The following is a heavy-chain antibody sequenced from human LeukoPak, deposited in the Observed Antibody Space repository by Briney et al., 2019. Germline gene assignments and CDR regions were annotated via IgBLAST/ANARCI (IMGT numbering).Heavy chain of an antibody. CDR1: DGSIRSSSYY. CDR2: IYYTGST. V-gene: IGHV4-39*01. CDR3: ARQFGGGADPNFDY. Sequence: KPSETLSLTCTVSDGSIRSSSYYWSWIRQPPGKGLEWIGSIYYTGSTYYNPSLKSRVTISVDTSNNQFPLKLSSVTAADTAVYYCARQFGGGADPNFDYWGQGTLVTVSS. D-gene: IGHD2-21*01. J-gene: IGHJ4*02.